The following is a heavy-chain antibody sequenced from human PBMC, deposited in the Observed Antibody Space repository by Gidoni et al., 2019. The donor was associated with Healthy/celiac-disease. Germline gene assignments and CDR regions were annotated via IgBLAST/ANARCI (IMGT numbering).Heavy chain of an antibody. D-gene: IGHD6-19*01. V-gene: IGHV3-7*01. CDR3: ARDQQWLVHPIDY. CDR1: GFTFSSYW. CDR2: IKQDGSEK. Sequence: EVQLVESGGGLVQPGGSLRLSCAASGFTFSSYWRSWVRQGPGKGLEWVANIKQDGSEKYYVDSVKGRFTISRDNAKNSLCLQMNSLRAEDTAVYYCARDQQWLVHPIDYWGQGTLVTVSS. J-gene: IGHJ4*02.